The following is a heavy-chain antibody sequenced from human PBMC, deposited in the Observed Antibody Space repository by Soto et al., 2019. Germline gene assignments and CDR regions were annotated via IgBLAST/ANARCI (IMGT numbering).Heavy chain of an antibody. CDR2: INHSGST. CDR1: GGSFSGYY. D-gene: IGHD4-4*01. V-gene: IGHV4-34*01. Sequence: ASETLSLTCAVYGGSFSGYYWSWIRQPPGKGLEWIGEINHSGSTNYNPSLKSRVTISVDTSKNQFSLKLSSVTAADTAVYYCARLSNYYFDYWGQGTLVTVSS. CDR3: ARLSNYYFDY. J-gene: IGHJ4*02.